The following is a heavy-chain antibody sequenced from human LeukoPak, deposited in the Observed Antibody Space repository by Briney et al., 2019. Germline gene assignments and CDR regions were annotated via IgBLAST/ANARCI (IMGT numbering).Heavy chain of an antibody. Sequence: PSETLSLTCTVSGGSINNYYWNWIRQPPGKGLEWMGYIYYSGNTYYNPSLKSRITISIDTSKNQFSLKLNSVTAADTAVYYRTTKMVREVHNDYWGRGILVTVSS. CDR2: IYYSGNT. CDR1: GGSINNYY. J-gene: IGHJ4*02. V-gene: IGHV4-59*06. CDR3: TTKMVREVHNDY. D-gene: IGHD3-10*01.